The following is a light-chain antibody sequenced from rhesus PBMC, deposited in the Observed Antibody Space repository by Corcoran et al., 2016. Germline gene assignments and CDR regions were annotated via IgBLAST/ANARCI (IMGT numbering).Light chain of an antibody. V-gene: IGKV1-74*01. J-gene: IGKJ3*01. CDR3: QHSYGTPFT. Sequence: DIQMTQSPSSLSASVGDRFILTCLASGNHNHYLNWYQQKPGKAPKLLNHKASTLQIGAPSRFSGSGSRTDYTFTIGNLQPEDVATYYGQHSYGTPFTFGPGTKLGI. CDR2: KAS. CDR1: GNHNHY.